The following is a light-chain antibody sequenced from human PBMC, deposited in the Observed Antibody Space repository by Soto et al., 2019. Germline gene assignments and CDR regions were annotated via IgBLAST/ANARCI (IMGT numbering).Light chain of an antibody. V-gene: IGLV2-11*01. CDR2: DVN. Sequence: QSVLTQPRSVSGSPGQSVTISCTGTSSDVGGYNYVSWYQQHPGKAPKIKIYDVNERPAGVPDRFSGSKSGNTASLTISGLQAEDEADYYCCSLAGNSLVFGGGTKHTVL. CDR3: CSLAGNSLV. CDR1: SSDVGGYNY. J-gene: IGLJ3*02.